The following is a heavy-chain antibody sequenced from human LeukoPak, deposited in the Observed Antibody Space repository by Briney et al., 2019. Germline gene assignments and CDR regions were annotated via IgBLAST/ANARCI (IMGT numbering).Heavy chain of an antibody. CDR1: GFTFSHYW. CDR3: AKDVNSWSLDY. Sequence: GGSLRLSCAASGFTFSHYWMSWVRQAPGRGVERVASIKQDGSQKYYGDSVKGRFTISRDNAKTSLYLQMNSLRAEDTAVYCCAKDVNSWSLDYWGQGTLVTVSS. J-gene: IGHJ4*02. D-gene: IGHD6-13*01. CDR2: IKQDGSQK. V-gene: IGHV3-7*01.